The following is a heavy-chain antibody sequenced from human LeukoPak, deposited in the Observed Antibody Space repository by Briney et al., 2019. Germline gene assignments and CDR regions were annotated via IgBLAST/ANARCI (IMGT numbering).Heavy chain of an antibody. V-gene: IGHV4-34*01. CDR3: AGHHPRNTVDF. CDR1: GGSFSGYY. CDR2: INHSGST. J-gene: IGHJ4*02. D-gene: IGHD2/OR15-2a*01. Sequence: SETLSLTCAVYGGSFSGYYWSWIRQPPGKGLEWIGEINHSGSTDYNPSLKSRVTISVDTSKNQFSLKLSSVTAADTAVYYCAGHHPRNTVDFWGQGTLVTVSS.